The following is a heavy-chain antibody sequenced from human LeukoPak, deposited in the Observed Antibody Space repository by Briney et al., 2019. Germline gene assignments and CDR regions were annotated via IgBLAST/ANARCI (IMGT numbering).Heavy chain of an antibody. CDR3: ARELRWDYYYGMDV. CDR1: GFTFSSYS. D-gene: IGHD5-24*01. J-gene: IGHJ6*02. Sequence: GGSLRLSCAASGFTFSSYSMNWVRQAPGKGLEWVSYISSSSSTIYYADSVKGRFTISRDNAKNSLYLQMNSLRDEDTAVYYCARELRWDYYYGMDVWGQETTVTVSS. V-gene: IGHV3-48*02. CDR2: ISSSSSTI.